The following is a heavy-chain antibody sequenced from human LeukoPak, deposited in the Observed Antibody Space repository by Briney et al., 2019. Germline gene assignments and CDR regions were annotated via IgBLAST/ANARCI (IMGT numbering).Heavy chain of an antibody. Sequence: PSETLSPTCTVSGGSISSYYWSWIRQPPGKGLEWVSSISSSSSYIYYADSVKGRFTISRDNAKNSLYLQMNSLRAEDTAVYYCARDEVLVFDYWGQGTLVTVSS. CDR2: ISSSSSYI. J-gene: IGHJ4*02. D-gene: IGHD2-15*01. CDR3: ARDEVLVFDY. V-gene: IGHV3-21*01. CDR1: GGSISSYY.